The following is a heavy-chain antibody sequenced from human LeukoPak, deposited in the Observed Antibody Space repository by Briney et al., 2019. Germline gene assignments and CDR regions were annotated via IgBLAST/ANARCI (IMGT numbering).Heavy chain of an antibody. CDR2: ISGSGGST. J-gene: IGHJ4*02. Sequence: PGGSLRLSCAASGFTFSNYAMSWVRQAPGKGLEWVSVISGSGGSTYYADSVKGRFTISRDNSKNTLYLQMNSLRAEDTAVYYCARGSAIAARRSNCDYWGQGTLVTVSS. D-gene: IGHD6-6*01. CDR1: GFTFSNYA. CDR3: ARGSAIAARRSNCDY. V-gene: IGHV3-23*01.